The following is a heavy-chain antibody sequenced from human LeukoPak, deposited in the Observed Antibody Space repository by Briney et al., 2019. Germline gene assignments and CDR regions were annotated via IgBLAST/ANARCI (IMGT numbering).Heavy chain of an antibody. CDR2: VSGGGGST. J-gene: IGHJ4*02. CDR1: GFTFSSYA. V-gene: IGHV3-23*01. CDR3: AKSSYYDSSGYYREYYFDY. Sequence: GGSLRLSCAASGFTFSSYAMTWVRQAPGKGLERVSSVSGGGGSTYYADSVKGRFTISRDNSKSTLFLQMNSLRAEDTAVYYCAKSSYYDSSGYYREYYFDYWGQGTLVTVSS. D-gene: IGHD3-22*01.